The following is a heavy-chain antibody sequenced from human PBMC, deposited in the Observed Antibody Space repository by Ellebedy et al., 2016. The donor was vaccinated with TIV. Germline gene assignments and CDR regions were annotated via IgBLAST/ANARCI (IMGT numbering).Heavy chain of an antibody. V-gene: IGHV3-30*18. CDR2: ISSDGSSK. CDR3: AKRYRSYFDY. Sequence: GESLKISCAASGFTFSSYAMNWIRQAPGKGLEWVAFISSDGSSKSYADSVKGRFTISRDNSKNTLYLQMNSLREGDTAVYYCAKRYRSYFDYWGQGTLVTVSS. D-gene: IGHD1-1*01. J-gene: IGHJ4*02. CDR1: GFTFSSYA.